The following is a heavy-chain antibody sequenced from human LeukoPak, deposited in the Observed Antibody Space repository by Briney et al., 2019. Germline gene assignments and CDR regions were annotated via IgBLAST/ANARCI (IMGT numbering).Heavy chain of an antibody. Sequence: PGGSLRLSCAASGFTFSSYALSWVRQAPGKGLEWVSAISGSGGSTYYADSVKGRFTISRDNSKNTLYLQMNSLRAEDTAVYYCAKDGSGSSGSYEDWYFDLWGRGTLVTVSS. J-gene: IGHJ2*01. CDR2: ISGSGGST. V-gene: IGHV3-23*01. CDR1: GFTFSSYA. CDR3: AKDGSGSSGSYEDWYFDL. D-gene: IGHD6-19*01.